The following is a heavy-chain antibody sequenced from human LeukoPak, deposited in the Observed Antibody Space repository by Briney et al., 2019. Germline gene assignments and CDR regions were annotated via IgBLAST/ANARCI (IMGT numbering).Heavy chain of an antibody. CDR1: GFTFSNYA. D-gene: IGHD5-18*01. CDR2: ISGSGGST. J-gene: IGHJ4*02. Sequence: GGSLRLSCAVSGFTFSNYAMTWVRQAPGKGLECVLVISGSGGSTNFADSVKGRFTSSRDNSKNTLYLQMHSLRVEDTAVYYCAQGRLGYSYGAFDHWGQGTLVTVSS. V-gene: IGHV3-23*01. CDR3: AQGRLGYSYGAFDH.